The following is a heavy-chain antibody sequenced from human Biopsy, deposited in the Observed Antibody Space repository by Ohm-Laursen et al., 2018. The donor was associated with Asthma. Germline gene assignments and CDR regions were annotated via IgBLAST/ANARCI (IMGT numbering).Heavy chain of an antibody. CDR1: GDSFSNYA. J-gene: IGHJ6*02. CDR2: LIPVLGTP. Sequence: SVKVSCKASGDSFSNYAISWVRQAPGQGLEWMGGLIPVLGTPDHAQMFEGRVTITADESTSTAYMELISLSSEDTAVYYCARGYSGSDRIVYYYSGLEVWGQGTTVTVSS. CDR3: ARGYSGSDRIVYYYSGLEV. V-gene: IGHV1-69*13. D-gene: IGHD5-12*01.